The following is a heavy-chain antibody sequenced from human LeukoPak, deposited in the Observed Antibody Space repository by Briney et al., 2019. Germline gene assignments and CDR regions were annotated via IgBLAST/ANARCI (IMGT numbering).Heavy chain of an antibody. D-gene: IGHD4-11*01. CDR2: ISGSGGST. CDR3: AKGLDYSGYADY. J-gene: IGHJ4*02. CDR1: GFTLSSYA. V-gene: IGHV3-23*01. Sequence: PGGSLRLSCAASGFTLSSYAMSWVRQAPGKGLDWVSAISGSGGSTYYADSVKGRFTISRDNSKNTMYLQMNSLRAVDKAVYYCAKGLDYSGYADYWGQGTLVTVSS.